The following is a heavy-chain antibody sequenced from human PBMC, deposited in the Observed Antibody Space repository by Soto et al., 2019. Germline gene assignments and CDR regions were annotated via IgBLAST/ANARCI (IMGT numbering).Heavy chain of an antibody. J-gene: IGHJ4*02. V-gene: IGHV3-23*01. D-gene: IGHD3-10*01. Sequence: EVQLLESGGGLVQPGGSLGLSCAASGFTFSSYAMSWVRPAPGKGLEWVSVISGSGGGAYYADSVKGRFTISRDNSKNALYLQMNSLRAEDTAVYYCAKPDYGSGAYYNPSFDYWGQETLVTVSS. CDR3: AKPDYGSGAYYNPSFDY. CDR2: ISGSGGGA. CDR1: GFTFSSYA.